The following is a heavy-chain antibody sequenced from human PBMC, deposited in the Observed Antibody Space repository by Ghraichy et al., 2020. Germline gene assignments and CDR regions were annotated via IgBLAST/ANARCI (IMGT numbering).Heavy chain of an antibody. CDR2: TYYRSQWYN. CDR3: AREKTGGYDYFEH. J-gene: IGHJ4*02. CDR1: GDSVSSYNAA. Sequence: SQTISLTCAISGDSVSSYNAAWNWIRQSPSRGLEWLGRTYYRSQWYNDYAVSVESRITINTDASKNQFSLHLNSVTPEDTAVYYCAREKTGGYDYFEHWGQGTLVTVSS. D-gene: IGHD5-18*01. V-gene: IGHV6-1*01.